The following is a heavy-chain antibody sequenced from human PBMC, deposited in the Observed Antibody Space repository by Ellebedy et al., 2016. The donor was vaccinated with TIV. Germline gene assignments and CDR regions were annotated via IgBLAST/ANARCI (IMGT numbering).Heavy chain of an antibody. CDR2: IWYDGSNK. V-gene: IGHV3-33*01. Sequence: GESLKISCAASGFTFSSYGMHWVRQAPGKGLEWVAVIWYDGSNKYYADSVKGRFTISRDNSKNTLYLQMNSLRAEDTAVYYCARDPPRYYDYVWGSYRPFDYWGQGTLVTVSS. CDR3: ARDPPRYYDYVWGSYRPFDY. J-gene: IGHJ4*02. CDR1: GFTFSSYG. D-gene: IGHD3-16*02.